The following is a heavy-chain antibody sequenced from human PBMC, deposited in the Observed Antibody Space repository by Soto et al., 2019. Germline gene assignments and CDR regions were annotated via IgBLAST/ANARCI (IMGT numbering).Heavy chain of an antibody. CDR2: ISGSGGST. Sequence: GGSLRLSCAASGFTFSSYAMSWVRQAPGKGLEWVSAISGSGGSTYYADSVKGRFTFSRDNSKNTLYLQMNSLRAEDTAVYYCANTYCSGGSCYYWGQGTLVTVSS. V-gene: IGHV3-23*01. CDR3: ANTYCSGGSCYY. J-gene: IGHJ4*02. D-gene: IGHD2-15*01. CDR1: GFTFSSYA.